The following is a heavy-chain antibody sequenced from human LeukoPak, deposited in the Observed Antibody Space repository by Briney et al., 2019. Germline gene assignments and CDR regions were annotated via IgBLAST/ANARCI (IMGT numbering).Heavy chain of an antibody. V-gene: IGHV3-11*04. CDR1: GLTFSDYY. Sequence: GGSLRLSCAASGLTFSDYYMSWIRQAPGKGLEWVSYISSSGSTIYYADSVKGRFTISRDNAKNSLYLQMNSLRAEDTAVYYCARHSSSSRGPFDYWGQGTLVTVSS. CDR3: ARHSSSSRGPFDY. D-gene: IGHD6-6*01. CDR2: ISSSGSTI. J-gene: IGHJ4*02.